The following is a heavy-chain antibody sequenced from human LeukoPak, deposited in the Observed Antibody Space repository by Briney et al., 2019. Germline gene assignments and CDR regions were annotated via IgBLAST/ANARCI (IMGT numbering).Heavy chain of an antibody. J-gene: IGHJ4*02. V-gene: IGHV3-48*01. CDR1: GFTFSSYS. CDR2: ISSSSSTI. Sequence: PGGSLRLSCAASGFTFSSYSMNWVRQAPGKGLEWVSYISSSSSTIYYADSVKGRFTISRDNAKNSLYLQMNSLRAEDTAVYCCASRDYGDYEYWGQGTLVTVSS. CDR3: ASRDYGDYEY. D-gene: IGHD4-17*01.